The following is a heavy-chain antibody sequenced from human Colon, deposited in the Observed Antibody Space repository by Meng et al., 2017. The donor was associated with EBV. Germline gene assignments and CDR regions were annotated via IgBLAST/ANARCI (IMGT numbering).Heavy chain of an antibody. Sequence: QLQLQESGSGLVKPSQTLSLPCVVSGGSISSGVYSWTWIRQPPGKGLEWIGHIFHSGSTYSNPSLKSRVTISVDRSKNQFSLRLSSVTAADTAVYYCAREAQQSGYFDPWGPGTLVTVSS. CDR3: AREAQQSGYFDP. CDR1: GGSISSGVYS. D-gene: IGHD6-13*01. CDR2: IFHSGST. J-gene: IGHJ4*02. V-gene: IGHV4-30-2*01.